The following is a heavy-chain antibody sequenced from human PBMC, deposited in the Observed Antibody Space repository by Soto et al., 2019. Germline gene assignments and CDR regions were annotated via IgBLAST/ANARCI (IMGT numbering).Heavy chain of an antibody. V-gene: IGHV3-21*01. CDR1: GFTFSSYS. CDR2: ISSSSYI. D-gene: IGHD5-12*01. Sequence: GGALRLSCAASGFTFSSYSMNWVRQAPGKGLEWVSSISSSSYIYYADSVKGRFTISRDNAKNSLYLQMNSLRAEDTAVYYCAREWLPRSYDPWGQGTLVTVS. J-gene: IGHJ5*02. CDR3: AREWLPRSYDP.